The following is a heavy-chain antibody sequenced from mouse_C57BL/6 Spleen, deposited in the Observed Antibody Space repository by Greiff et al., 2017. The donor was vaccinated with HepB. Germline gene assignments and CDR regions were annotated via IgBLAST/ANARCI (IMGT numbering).Heavy chain of an antibody. Sequence: VQLVESGPELVKPGASVKISCKASGYAFSSSWMNWVKQRPGKGLEWIGRIYPGDGDTNYNGKFKGKATLTADKSSSTAYMQLSSLTSEDSAVYFCARPHYDYEDYYAMDYWGQGTSVTVSS. CDR2: IYPGDGDT. D-gene: IGHD2-4*01. CDR3: ARPHYDYEDYYAMDY. CDR1: GYAFSSSW. J-gene: IGHJ4*01. V-gene: IGHV1-82*01.